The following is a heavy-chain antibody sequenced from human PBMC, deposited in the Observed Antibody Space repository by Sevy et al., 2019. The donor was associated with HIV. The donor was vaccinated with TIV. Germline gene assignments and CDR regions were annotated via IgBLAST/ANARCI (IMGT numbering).Heavy chain of an antibody. CDR3: ACRIGTSDFDH. J-gene: IGHJ4*02. Sequence: GGSLRLSCAASGFAFSDAWMSWVRQAPGKGLEWVARIKSKTDSGTRDFAALVKGRFSISRHDSTNMVYLQMTGLKDEDTGMYFCACRIGTSDFDHWGQGTLVTLSS. CDR2: IKSKTDSGTR. D-gene: IGHD2-15*01. CDR1: GFAFSDAW. V-gene: IGHV3-15*01.